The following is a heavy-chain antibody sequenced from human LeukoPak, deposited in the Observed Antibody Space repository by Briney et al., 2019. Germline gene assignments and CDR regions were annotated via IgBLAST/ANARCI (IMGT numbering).Heavy chain of an antibody. CDR2: IYYSGST. V-gene: IGHV4-59*08. D-gene: IGHD3-22*01. Sequence: SETLSLTCTVSGGSISSYYWSWIRQPPGKGLEWIGYIYYSGSTNYNPSLKSRVTISVDTSKNQFSLKLSSVTAADTAVYYCAREDYYDRNFDYWGQGTLVTVSS. J-gene: IGHJ4*02. CDR3: AREDYYDRNFDY. CDR1: GGSISSYY.